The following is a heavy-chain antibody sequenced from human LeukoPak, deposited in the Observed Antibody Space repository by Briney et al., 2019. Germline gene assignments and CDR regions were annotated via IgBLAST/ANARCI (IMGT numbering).Heavy chain of an antibody. V-gene: IGHV3-30*18. CDR3: AKDRWIRRITMAGQDY. CDR1: GFTFSSYG. J-gene: IGHJ4*02. CDR2: ISYDGSNE. Sequence: PGGSLRLSCGAPGFTFSSYGMHWVRQAPGKGLEWVAVISYDGSNEYYADSVKGRFTTSRDNSKNTLYLQMNSLRPEDTAVYYCAKDRWIRRITMAGQDYWGQGTQVTVSS. D-gene: IGHD6-19*01.